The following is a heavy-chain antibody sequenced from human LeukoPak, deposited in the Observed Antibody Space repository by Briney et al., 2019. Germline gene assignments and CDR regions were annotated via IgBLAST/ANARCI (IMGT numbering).Heavy chain of an antibody. CDR2: MNPNSGNT. V-gene: IGHV1-8*01. D-gene: IGHD3-10*01. Sequence: GASVKVSCKASGYTFTSYDINWVRQATGQGLEWMGWMNPNSGNTGYAQKFQGRVTMTRNTSISTAYMELSSLRSEDTAVYYCAAQWVPNYYGSGSLLDYWGQGTLVTVSS. J-gene: IGHJ4*02. CDR3: AAQWVPNYYGSGSLLDY. CDR1: GYTFTSYD.